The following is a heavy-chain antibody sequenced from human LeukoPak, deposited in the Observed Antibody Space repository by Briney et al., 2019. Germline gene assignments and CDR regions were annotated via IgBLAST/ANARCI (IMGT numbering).Heavy chain of an antibody. CDR3: ARGNHLGLLWFGD. V-gene: IGHV3-74*01. CDR2: INNDETDA. CDR1: GFTFTSYW. D-gene: IGHD3-10*01. J-gene: IGHJ4*02. Sequence: PGGSLRLSCAASGFTFTSYWMHWARQVPGKGLMWVSRINNDETDARYADSVKGRFTISRDNAKNTVYLQMNSLRAEDAAVYYCARGNHLGLLWFGDWGQGTLVTVSS.